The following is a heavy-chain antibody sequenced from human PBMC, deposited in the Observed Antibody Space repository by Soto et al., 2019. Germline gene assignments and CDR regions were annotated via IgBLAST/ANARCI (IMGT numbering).Heavy chain of an antibody. V-gene: IGHV3-30*04. J-gene: IGHJ4*02. D-gene: IGHD1-1*01. CDR2: ISHNTKNT. CDR1: GFTFSGHA. CDR3: ATDPDEDQLNPGGSFDS. Sequence: SGGSLRLSCAASGFTFSGHAMHWVRQAPGKGLEWLATISHNTKNTYYADSMKGRFSISRDNPKNTLYLQINSLGADDTAVYYCATDPDEDQLNPGGSFDSWGQGTLVTVSS.